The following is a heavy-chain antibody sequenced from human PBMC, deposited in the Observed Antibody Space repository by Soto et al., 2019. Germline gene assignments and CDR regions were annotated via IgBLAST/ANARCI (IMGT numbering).Heavy chain of an antibody. Sequence: EVQLLESGGGLVQPGGSLRLSCAASGFTFSSYAKTWVRQAPGKGLEWVSSISGSGGSTYYADSVKGRFTMSRDNSKNTLDLQINSLRAEDTAVYYCANLAGGWYEAFGIWGQGTMVTVSS. J-gene: IGHJ3*02. V-gene: IGHV3-23*01. CDR2: ISGSGGST. CDR1: GFTFSSYA. D-gene: IGHD6-19*01. CDR3: ANLAGGWYEAFGI.